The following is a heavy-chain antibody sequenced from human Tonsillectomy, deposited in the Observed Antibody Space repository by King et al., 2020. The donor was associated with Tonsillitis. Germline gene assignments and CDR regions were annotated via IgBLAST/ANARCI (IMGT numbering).Heavy chain of an antibody. Sequence: VQLQESGPGLVKPSQTLSLTCNVSGGSISSGDYSCSWIRQPPGKDLEGIGYIYYSGSTYYIPSLKSRVTISVDTSKNQFSLKLSSVTAADTAVYYCARVVRGVIFFHYWGQGTLVTVSS. CDR1: GGSISSGDYS. CDR2: IYYSGST. CDR3: ARVVRGVIFFHY. J-gene: IGHJ4*02. V-gene: IGHV4-30-4*01. D-gene: IGHD3-10*01.